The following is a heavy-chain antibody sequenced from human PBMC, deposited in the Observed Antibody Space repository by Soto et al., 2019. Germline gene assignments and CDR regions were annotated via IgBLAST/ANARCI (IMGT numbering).Heavy chain of an antibody. CDR3: ARDLRGYYDSSGYYLGYYYGMDV. J-gene: IGHJ6*02. CDR1: GGSISSAGYY. D-gene: IGHD3-22*01. CDR2: IYYSGST. Sequence: NPSETLSLTCTVSGGSISSAGYYWSWIRQHPGKGLEWTGYIYYSGSTYYTPSLKSRGTIPVDTSKNQFSLKLSSVTAADTAVYYWARDLRGYYDSSGYYLGYYYGMDVWGQGTTVTVSS. V-gene: IGHV4-31*03.